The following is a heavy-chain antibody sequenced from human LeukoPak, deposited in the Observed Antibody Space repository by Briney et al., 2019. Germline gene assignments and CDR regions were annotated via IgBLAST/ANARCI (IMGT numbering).Heavy chain of an antibody. Sequence: ASVKVSCKASGGTFSSYAISWVRQAPGQGLEWMGIINPSGDSTSFAQKFQGRVTMTRDTSTSTVYMELSSLRSEDTAVYYCARGRYYSDSSGYYLHYWGQGTLVTVSS. CDR2: INPSGDST. CDR3: ARGRYYSDSSGYYLHY. CDR1: GGTFSSYA. J-gene: IGHJ4*02. V-gene: IGHV1-46*01. D-gene: IGHD3-22*01.